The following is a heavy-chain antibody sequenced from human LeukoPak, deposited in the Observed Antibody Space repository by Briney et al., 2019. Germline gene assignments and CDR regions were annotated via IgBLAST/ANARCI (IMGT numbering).Heavy chain of an antibody. Sequence: PSETLSLTCTVSGGSISSYYWSWVRQPPGKGLERIGYIYYSGSTNYNPSLKSRVTISVDTSKNQFSLKLSSVTAADTAVYYCATRIAVAGTDAFDIWGQGTMVTVSS. J-gene: IGHJ3*02. CDR2: IYYSGST. CDR3: ATRIAVAGTDAFDI. D-gene: IGHD6-19*01. CDR1: GGSISSYY. V-gene: IGHV4-59*08.